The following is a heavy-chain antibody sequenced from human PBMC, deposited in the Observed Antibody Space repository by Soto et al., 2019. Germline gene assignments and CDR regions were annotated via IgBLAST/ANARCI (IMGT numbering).Heavy chain of an antibody. CDR3: ARELSGSYWFDY. J-gene: IGHJ4*02. Sequence: QVQLQESGPGLVKPSQTLSLTCTVSGGSISSGGYYWSWIRQHPGKGLEWIGYIYYSGSTYYNPSLNSRVTISVDTSKHQSSLKLSSVTAADTAVYYCARELSGSYWFDYWGQGTLVTVSS. D-gene: IGHD1-26*01. CDR1: GGSISSGGYY. V-gene: IGHV4-31*03. CDR2: IYYSGST.